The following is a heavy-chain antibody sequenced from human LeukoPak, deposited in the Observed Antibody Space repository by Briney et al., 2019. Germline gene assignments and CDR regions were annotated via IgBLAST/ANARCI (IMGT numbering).Heavy chain of an antibody. Sequence: SETLSLTCTVSADSISSGYYWGWIRQPPGKGLEWIGSIYHSGSTYYNPSLKSRVTISVDTSKNQFSLKLISVTAAATAVYFCAGSHVNGVPTPPLGYWGQGTLVTVSS. CDR1: ADSISSGYY. CDR3: AGSHVNGVPTPPLGY. V-gene: IGHV4-38-2*02. J-gene: IGHJ4*02. CDR2: IYHSGST. D-gene: IGHD3-16*01.